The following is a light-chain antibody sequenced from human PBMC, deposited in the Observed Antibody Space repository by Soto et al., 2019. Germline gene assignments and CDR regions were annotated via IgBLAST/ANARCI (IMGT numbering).Light chain of an antibody. Sequence: QSALTQPPSASGSPGQSVTISCTGTSSDVGGYKYVYWYQQHPGKAPKLMIFEVNKRPSGVPDRFSGSKSGNTASLTVSGLQAEDEADYYCSSYAGINNVGVFGTGTKLTVL. CDR3: SSYAGINNVGV. V-gene: IGLV2-8*01. CDR2: EVN. CDR1: SSDVGGYKY. J-gene: IGLJ1*01.